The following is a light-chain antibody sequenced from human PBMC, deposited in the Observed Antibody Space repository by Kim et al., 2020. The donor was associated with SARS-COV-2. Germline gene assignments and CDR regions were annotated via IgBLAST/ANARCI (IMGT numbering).Light chain of an antibody. V-gene: IGLV4-69*01. J-gene: IGLJ3*02. CDR1: SGQSNDA. Sequence: ASVKLACTLSSGQSNDAIARHQQQPEKGARYLRKVNRVGSHKKGAGTPDRFSGSSSGAERYLTISSLQYEDEADYYCQTWGTGVAVFGGGTQLTVL. CDR2: VNRVGSH. CDR3: QTWGTGVAV.